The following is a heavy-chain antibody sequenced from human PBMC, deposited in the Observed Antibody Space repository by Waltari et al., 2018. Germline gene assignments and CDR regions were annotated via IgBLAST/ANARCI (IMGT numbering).Heavy chain of an antibody. V-gene: IGHV3-30*02. Sequence: QVHLVESGGGVVQPGGSLRLSCAASGFTFSDYGMPGVRQAPGKGMEWVAFIRYDASDIYYRDSVKGRFTISRDNSKNTLFLQMSSLRPEDTAVYYCAKVGVGLTTWYPFDVWGQGTMVTVSS. CDR2: IRYDASDI. J-gene: IGHJ3*01. CDR1: GFTFSDYG. D-gene: IGHD1-1*01. CDR3: AKVGVGLTTWYPFDV.